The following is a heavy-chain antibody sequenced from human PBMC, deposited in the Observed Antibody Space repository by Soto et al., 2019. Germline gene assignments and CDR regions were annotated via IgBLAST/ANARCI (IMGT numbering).Heavy chain of an antibody. Sequence: QVQLQESGPGLVIPSQTLTLTCGVSGASIDNNGYSWTWIRQHPGKGLEWIGTNNNRGETYYNPSLKSRQTISLDTSQNHFSLRLDAVTDADTARYYCARGGSGWKALNWFDPWGQGIMVTVSS. CDR2: NNNRGET. J-gene: IGHJ5*02. CDR1: GASIDNNGYS. V-gene: IGHV4-31*11. D-gene: IGHD6-19*01. CDR3: ARGGSGWKALNWFDP.